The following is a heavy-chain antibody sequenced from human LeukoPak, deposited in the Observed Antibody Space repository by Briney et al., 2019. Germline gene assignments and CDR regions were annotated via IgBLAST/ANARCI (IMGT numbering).Heavy chain of an antibody. CDR3: ARDPETYNGWFDP. CDR1: GYTFTAYY. D-gene: IGHD1-1*01. CDR2: INPKTGRT. Sequence: ASVKVSCKASGYTFTAYYIHWIRQAPGHGLEWMGWINPKTGRTSYAQKFQGRVTMTKDTSITTVSMDLSSLTSDDTAVYFCARDPETYNGWFDPWGQGTLVTVSS. J-gene: IGHJ5*02. V-gene: IGHV1-2*02.